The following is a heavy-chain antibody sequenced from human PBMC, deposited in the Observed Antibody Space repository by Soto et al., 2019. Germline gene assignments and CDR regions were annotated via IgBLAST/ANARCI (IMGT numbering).Heavy chain of an antibody. V-gene: IGHV4-31*03. J-gene: IGHJ4*02. CDR1: GGSISSGGYY. CDR3: ARIVKGRSWYFDY. Sequence: SETLSLTCTVSGGSISSGGYYWSWIRQHPGKGLEWIGYIYYSGSTYYNPSLKSRVTISVDTSKNQFSLKLSSVTAADTAVYYCARIVKGRSWYFDYWGQGTLVTVSS. D-gene: IGHD6-13*01. CDR2: IYYSGST.